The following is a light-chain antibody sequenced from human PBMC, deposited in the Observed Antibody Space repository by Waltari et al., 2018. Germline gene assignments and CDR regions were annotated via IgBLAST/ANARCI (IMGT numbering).Light chain of an antibody. CDR3: QKYGSSHWT. J-gene: IGKJ1*01. Sequence: EIVLTQSPGTLSLSPGERAALSCRASQIVSSSYLAWYQQKPGQAPRLLIYGASSRATGIPDRFSGSGSGTDFTLTISRLEPEDFAVYYCQKYGSSHWTFGQGTKVEIK. V-gene: IGKV3-20*01. CDR2: GAS. CDR1: QIVSSSY.